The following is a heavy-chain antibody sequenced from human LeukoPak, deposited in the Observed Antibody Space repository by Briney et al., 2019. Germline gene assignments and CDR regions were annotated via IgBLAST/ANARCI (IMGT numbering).Heavy chain of an antibody. J-gene: IGHJ4*02. Sequence: SETLSLTCAVSGYSISSGYYWGWIRQPPGKGLEWIGSIYHSGSTYYNPSLKSRVTISVDTSKNQFSLKLCSVTAPGTAVYCCARPYSGRFDYWGQGTLVTVSS. CDR2: IYHSGST. V-gene: IGHV4-38-2*01. D-gene: IGHD1-26*01. CDR1: GYSISSGYY. CDR3: ARPYSGRFDY.